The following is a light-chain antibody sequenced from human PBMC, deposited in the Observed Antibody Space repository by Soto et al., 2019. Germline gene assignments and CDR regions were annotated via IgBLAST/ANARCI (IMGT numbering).Light chain of an antibody. CDR3: SSYTSRSTLFV. J-gene: IGLJ1*01. Sequence: QAALTQPACVSGSPGQAITMSCTGTSNDVGGYNYVSWYQQHPGKAPKLIISEVSNRPSGVSLRFSGSKSGNTASLTISGLQAEDEADYYCSSYTSRSTLFVFGTGTKVTVL. V-gene: IGLV2-14*01. CDR2: EVS. CDR1: SNDVGGYNY.